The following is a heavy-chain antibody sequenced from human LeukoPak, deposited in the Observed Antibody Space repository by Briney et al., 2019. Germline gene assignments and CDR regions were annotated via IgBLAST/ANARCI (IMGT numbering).Heavy chain of an antibody. CDR3: AREPPDYDNTNSYSDAFDI. CDR2: IIPIFGTA. J-gene: IGHJ3*02. V-gene: IGHV1-69*13. Sequence: SVKVSCKASGGTFSSYAISWVRQAPGQGLEWMGGIIPIFGTANYAQKFQGRVTITADESTSTAYMELSSLRSEDTAVYYCAREPPDYDNTNSYSDAFDIWGQGTMVTVSS. D-gene: IGHD3-22*01. CDR1: GGTFSSYA.